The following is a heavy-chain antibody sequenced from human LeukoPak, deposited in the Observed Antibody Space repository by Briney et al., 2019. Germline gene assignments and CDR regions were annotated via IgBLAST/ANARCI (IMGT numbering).Heavy chain of an antibody. CDR1: GFTVSSNY. Sequence: PGGSLRLSCAASGFTVSSNYMSWVRQAPGKGLESVSVIYSGGSTYYADSVKGRFTISRDNSKNTLYLQMNSLRAEDTAVYYCAKDGYYDSSAYYYVRYFDLWGRGTLVTVSS. V-gene: IGHV3-66*01. D-gene: IGHD3-22*01. CDR3: AKDGYYDSSAYYYVRYFDL. CDR2: IYSGGST. J-gene: IGHJ2*01.